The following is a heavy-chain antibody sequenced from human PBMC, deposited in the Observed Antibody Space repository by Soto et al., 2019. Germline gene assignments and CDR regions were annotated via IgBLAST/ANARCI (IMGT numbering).Heavy chain of an antibody. D-gene: IGHD6-19*01. Sequence: GGSLRLSCAASGITFSSNWMHWVRQAPGKGLVWVSRINGAGSSTNYADSVKGRFTISRDNAKNTLYLQMNSLRAEDTTVYYRASNVAGMSPDKYWGRGTLVTVSS. J-gene: IGHJ4*02. CDR3: ASNVAGMSPDKY. V-gene: IGHV3-74*01. CDR2: INGAGSST. CDR1: GITFSSNW.